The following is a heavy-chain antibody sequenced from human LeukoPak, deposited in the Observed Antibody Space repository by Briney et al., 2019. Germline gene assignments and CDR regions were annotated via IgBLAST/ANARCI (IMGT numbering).Heavy chain of an antibody. CDR1: GVTISTSY. J-gene: IGHJ4*02. CDR2: MYTGGST. Sequence: GGSLRLSCAASGVTISTSYMSWGRRAPGKRLLWGSVMYTGGSTYYADAVKGRFTISRDNSKNTLYLQMNSLRAEDTALYYSARAPFYYDSSGYPYFDGWGQGTLVTVPS. V-gene: IGHV3-53*01. D-gene: IGHD3-22*01. CDR3: ARAPFYYDSSGYPYFDG.